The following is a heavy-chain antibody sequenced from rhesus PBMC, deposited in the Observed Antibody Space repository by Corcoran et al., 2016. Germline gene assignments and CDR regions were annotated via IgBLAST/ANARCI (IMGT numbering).Heavy chain of an antibody. CDR3: AKSFNNFNRFDV. Sequence: QVRLQESGPGLVKPSETLPLTCVVSGTSINNNYWNWIRQAPGKGLEWIGRIYGSSESSDYNPSLKRRVTISIDTSKNQLSLKLLSLTAADTAVYYCAKSFNNFNRFDVWGAGVLVTVSS. V-gene: IGHV4S2*01. CDR2: IYGSSESS. J-gene: IGHJ5-1*01. CDR1: GTSINNNY. D-gene: IGHD3-3*01.